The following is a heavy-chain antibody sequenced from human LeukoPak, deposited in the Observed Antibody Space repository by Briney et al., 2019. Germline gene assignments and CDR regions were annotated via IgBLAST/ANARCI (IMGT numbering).Heavy chain of an antibody. J-gene: IGHJ4*02. CDR1: GGSISSYY. CDR2: IYTSGST. D-gene: IGHD3-3*01. Sequence: SETLSLTCTVSGGSISSYYWSWIRQPPGKGLEWIGYIYTSGSTNYNPSLKSRVTISVDTSKNQFSPKLSSVTAADTAVYYCARQTRVYDFWSGYYGGYFDYWGQGTLVTVSS. CDR3: ARQTRVYDFWSGYYGGYFDY. V-gene: IGHV4-4*09.